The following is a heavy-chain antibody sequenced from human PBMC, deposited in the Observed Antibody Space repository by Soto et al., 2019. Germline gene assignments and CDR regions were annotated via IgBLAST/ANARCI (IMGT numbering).Heavy chain of an antibody. J-gene: IGHJ4*02. V-gene: IGHV1-18*01. CDR3: ASSNYYGSGSYVGTNFDY. D-gene: IGHD3-10*01. CDR1: GYTFTSYG. Sequence: ASVKVSCKASGYTFTSYGISWVRQAPGQGLEWMGWISAYNGNTNYAQKLQGRVTMTTDTSTSTAYMELRSLRSDDTAVYYCASSNYYGSGSYVGTNFDYWGQGTLVTV. CDR2: ISAYNGNT.